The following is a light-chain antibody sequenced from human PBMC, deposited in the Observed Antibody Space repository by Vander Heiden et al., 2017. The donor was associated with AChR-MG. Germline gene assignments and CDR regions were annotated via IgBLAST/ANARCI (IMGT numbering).Light chain of an antibody. CDR3: QSYDSSLRGGV. Sequence: QSVLPQPPSVSGAPGQSVTISCTGSSSNIGAGYDVHWYQHLPGTAPKLLIYGNSNRPSGVPDRFSGSKSGTSASLAITGLQAEDEADYYCQSYDSSLRGGVFGGGTKLTVL. J-gene: IGLJ2*01. V-gene: IGLV1-40*01. CDR2: GNS. CDR1: SSNIGAGYD.